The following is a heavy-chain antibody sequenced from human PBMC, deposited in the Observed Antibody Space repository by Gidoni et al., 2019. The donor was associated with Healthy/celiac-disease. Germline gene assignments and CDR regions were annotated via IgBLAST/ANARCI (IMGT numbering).Heavy chain of an antibody. CDR3: AKVLERYCSSTSCHDAFDI. V-gene: IGHV3-30*18. CDR1: GFTFSSYG. J-gene: IGHJ3*02. CDR2: ISYDGSNK. D-gene: IGHD2-2*01. Sequence: QVQLVESGGGVVQPGRSLRLSCAASGFTFSSYGMHWVRQAPGKGLEWVAVISYDGSNKYYADSVKGRFTISRDNSKNTLHLQMNSLRAEDTAVYYCAKVLERYCSSTSCHDAFDIWGQGTMVTVSS.